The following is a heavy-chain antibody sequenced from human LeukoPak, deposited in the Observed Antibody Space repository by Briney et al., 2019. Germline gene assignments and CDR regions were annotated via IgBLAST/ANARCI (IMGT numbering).Heavy chain of an antibody. Sequence: SETLSLTCTVSGGSISSSSYYWGWIRQPPGKGLEWIGSVYYSGSTYYNPSLKSRVAISVDTSKNQFSLKLSSVTAADTAVYYCTRGSIAYYYMDVWGKGTTVTISS. V-gene: IGHV4-39*07. D-gene: IGHD3-22*01. CDR2: VYYSGST. CDR3: TRGSIAYYYMDV. J-gene: IGHJ6*03. CDR1: GGSISSSSYY.